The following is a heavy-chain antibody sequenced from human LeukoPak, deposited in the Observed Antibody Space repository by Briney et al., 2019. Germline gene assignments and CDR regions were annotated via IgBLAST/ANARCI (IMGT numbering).Heavy chain of an antibody. V-gene: IGHV1-2*06. CDR2: INPNGGGT. Sequence: ASVKVSCKASGYTFTGYYMHWVRQAPGQGLEWMGRINPNGGGTNYAQKFQGRVTMTRDTSISTAYMELSRLRSDDTAVYYCARGIQLLYVWDYWGQGTLVTVSS. D-gene: IGHD5-18*01. CDR1: GYTFTGYY. CDR3: ARGIQLLYVWDY. J-gene: IGHJ4*02.